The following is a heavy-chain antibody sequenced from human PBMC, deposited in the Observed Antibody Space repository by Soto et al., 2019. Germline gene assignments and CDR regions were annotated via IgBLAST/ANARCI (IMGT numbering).Heavy chain of an antibody. D-gene: IGHD6-6*01. V-gene: IGHV4-34*01. J-gene: IGHJ4*02. Sequence: SETLSLTCAVYGGSFSGYYWSWIRQPPGKGLEWIGEINHSGSTNYNPSLKSRVTISVDTSKNQFSLKLSSVTAADTAVYYCARGHHLTSQTAPAARGAQNDYWGQGTLVTVSS. CDR2: INHSGST. CDR1: GGSFSGYY. CDR3: ARGHHLTSQTAPAARGAQNDY.